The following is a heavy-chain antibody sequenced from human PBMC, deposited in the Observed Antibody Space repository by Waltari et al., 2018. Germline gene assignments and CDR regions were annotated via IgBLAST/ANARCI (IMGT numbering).Heavy chain of an antibody. CDR2: ISYDGSNK. D-gene: IGHD4-17*01. J-gene: IGHJ4*02. CDR3: ASPSYGEDPIGIDY. V-gene: IGHV3-30-3*01. CDR1: GFTFSSYA. Sequence: QVQLVESGGGVVQPGRSLRLSCAASGFTFSSYAMHWVRQAPGKGVEWVAVISYDGSNKYYADSVKGRFTISRDNSKNTLYLQMNSLRAEDTAVYYCASPSYGEDPIGIDYWGQGTLVTVSS.